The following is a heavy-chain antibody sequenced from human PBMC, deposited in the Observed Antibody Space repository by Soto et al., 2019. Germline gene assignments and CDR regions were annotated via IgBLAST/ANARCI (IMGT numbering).Heavy chain of an antibody. CDR3: ARQEGTAVAGTKYYYYYMDV. V-gene: IGHV5-51*01. CDR2: IYPGDSDT. D-gene: IGHD6-19*01. CDR1: GYSFTSYW. Sequence: PGESLKISCKGSGYSFTSYWIGWVRQMPGKGLEWMGIIYPGDSDTRYSPSFQGQVTISADKSISTAYLQWSSLKASDTAMYYCARQEGTAVAGTKYYYYYMDVWGKGTTVTVSS. J-gene: IGHJ6*03.